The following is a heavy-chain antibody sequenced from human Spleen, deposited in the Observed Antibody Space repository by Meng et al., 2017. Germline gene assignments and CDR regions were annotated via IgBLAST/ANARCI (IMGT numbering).Heavy chain of an antibody. V-gene: IGHV3-48*03. J-gene: IGHJ4*02. CDR1: GFTVSSYE. CDR3: ARDLGRWGLDY. CDR2: ISTSGKTI. D-gene: IGHD1-26*01. Sequence: GESLKISCAVSGFTVSSYEMNWVRQAPGKGLEWVSYISTSGKTIYYADSVKGRFPISRDSAKNSLYLQMNSLRAEDTAVYYCARDLGRWGLDYWGQGTLVTVSS.